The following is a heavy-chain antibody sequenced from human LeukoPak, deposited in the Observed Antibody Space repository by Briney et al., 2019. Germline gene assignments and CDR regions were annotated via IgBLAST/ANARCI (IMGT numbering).Heavy chain of an antibody. Sequence: SVKVSCKASGDTFSSYATSWVRQAPGQGLEWMGRIIPILGIANYAQKFQGRVTITADKSTSTAYMELSSLRSEDTAVFYCARMKEDCSGGSCYPAGAFDIWGQGTMVTVSS. CDR3: ARMKEDCSGGSCYPAGAFDI. V-gene: IGHV1-69*04. D-gene: IGHD2-15*01. CDR1: GDTFSSYA. J-gene: IGHJ3*02. CDR2: IIPILGIA.